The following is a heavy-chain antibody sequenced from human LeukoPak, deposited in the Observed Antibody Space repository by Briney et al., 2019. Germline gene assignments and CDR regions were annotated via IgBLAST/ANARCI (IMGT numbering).Heavy chain of an antibody. CDR2: IYTDGET. J-gene: IGHJ6*03. CDR3: ARGHYPAVHYYMEV. Sequence: PGGSLRLSCATSGLSVSSEYMSWVRQAPGKGLEWVSLIYTDGETYYGDSVKGRFTISRDNSKNTVYLQMNKLKAADTGVYFCARGHYPAVHYYMEVWGRGTTVTVSS. D-gene: IGHD3-10*01. CDR1: GLSVSSEY. V-gene: IGHV3-53*01.